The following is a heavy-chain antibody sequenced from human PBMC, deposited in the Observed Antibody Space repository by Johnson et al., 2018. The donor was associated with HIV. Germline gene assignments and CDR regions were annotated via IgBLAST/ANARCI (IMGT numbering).Heavy chain of an antibody. CDR3: ARGGIRGYSYGPGAFDI. CDR1: GFTVSSNY. J-gene: IGHJ3*02. D-gene: IGHD5-18*01. CDR2: IYSGGST. Sequence: EVQLVESGGGLIQPGGSLRLSCAASGFTVSSNYMSWVRQAPGKGLEWVSVIYSGGSTYYADSVKGRFTISRDNSKNTLYLQMNSLRAEDTAVYYCARGGIRGYSYGPGAFDIWGQGTMVTVS. V-gene: IGHV3-53*01.